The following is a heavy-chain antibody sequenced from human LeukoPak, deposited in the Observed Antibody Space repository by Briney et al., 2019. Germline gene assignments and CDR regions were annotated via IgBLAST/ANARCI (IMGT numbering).Heavy chain of an antibody. D-gene: IGHD3-16*01. Sequence: GGSLRLSCAASGFTISSYAMNWARQAPGKGLEWVASINHNGNVNYYVDSVRGRFTISRDNAKNSLYLQMSNLRAEDTAVYFCARGGGLDVWGQGATVTVSS. J-gene: IGHJ6*02. CDR2: INHNGNVN. V-gene: IGHV3-7*03. CDR1: GFTISSYA. CDR3: ARGGGLDV.